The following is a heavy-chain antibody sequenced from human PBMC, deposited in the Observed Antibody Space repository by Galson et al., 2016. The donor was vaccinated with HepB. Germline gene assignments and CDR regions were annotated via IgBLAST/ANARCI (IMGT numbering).Heavy chain of an antibody. V-gene: IGHV3-30*03. J-gene: IGHJ6*02. CDR3: ARDDELGIFPPFYGLAV. CDR1: GFTFSTYG. Sequence: SLRLSCAASGFTFSTYGMHWVRQVPGKGLEWVALISYDGSHTHYADSVKARFTIPRDNSESTLYLQMNDLRPEDTALYYCARDDELGIFPPFYGLAVLGQGTAVTVSS. CDR2: ISYDGSHT. D-gene: IGHD3-3*02.